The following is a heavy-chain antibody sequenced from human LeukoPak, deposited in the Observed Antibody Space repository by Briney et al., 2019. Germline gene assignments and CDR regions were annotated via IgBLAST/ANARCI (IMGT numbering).Heavy chain of an antibody. Sequence: GGSLRLSCEASGFTFSRYWMHWVRQTPGKGLVWVSRINSDGSTTTYADSVKGRFTISRDNAKNTLYLQMNSLTAEDTAVYYCAKDLRPVATIWVDAFDIWGQGTMVTVSS. V-gene: IGHV3-74*01. J-gene: IGHJ3*02. D-gene: IGHD5-12*01. CDR3: AKDLRPVATIWVDAFDI. CDR2: INSDGSTT. CDR1: GFTFSRYW.